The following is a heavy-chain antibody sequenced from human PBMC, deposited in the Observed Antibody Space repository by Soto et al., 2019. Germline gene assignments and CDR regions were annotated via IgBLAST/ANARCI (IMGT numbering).Heavy chain of an antibody. J-gene: IGHJ4*02. V-gene: IGHV3-74*01. CDR3: VKEEIVVVGGFDS. CDR2: INSDGSST. CDR1: GFTFSNYW. Sequence: PGGSLRLSCAASGFTFSNYWMHWVRQVPGKGLVWVSRINSDGSSTSYADSVKGRFTISRDNAKNTLHLQMNSLRAEDTAVYYCVKEEIVVVGGFDSWGQGALVTVSS. D-gene: IGHD1-26*01.